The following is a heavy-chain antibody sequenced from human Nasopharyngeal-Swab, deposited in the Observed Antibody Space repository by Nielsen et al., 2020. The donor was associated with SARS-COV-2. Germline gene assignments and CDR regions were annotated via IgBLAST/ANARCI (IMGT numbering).Heavy chain of an antibody. V-gene: IGHV3-30-3*01. CDR2: ISYDGSNK. CDR1: GFTFSSYA. Sequence: GGPLRLSCAASGFTFSSYAMHWVRQAPGKGLEWVAVISYDGSNKYYADSVKGRFTISRDNSKNTLYLQMNSLRAEDTAVYYCAREQGFDPWGQGTLVTVSS. CDR3: AREQGFDP. J-gene: IGHJ5*02.